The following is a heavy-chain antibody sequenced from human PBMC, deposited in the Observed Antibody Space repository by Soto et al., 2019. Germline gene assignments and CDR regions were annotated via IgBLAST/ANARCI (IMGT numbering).Heavy chain of an antibody. D-gene: IGHD4-17*01. CDR3: VRIMTTVTTGELDP. CDR1: GYTFTGYY. Sequence: EASVKVSCKASGYTFTGYYMHWFRQAPGQGLEWMGWINPNSGATNIAQKFQGRITMTRDTSISTAYMELSSLRSDDTAVYYCVRIMTTVTTGELDPWGQGTLVTVSS. J-gene: IGHJ5*02. CDR2: INPNSGAT. V-gene: IGHV1-2*02.